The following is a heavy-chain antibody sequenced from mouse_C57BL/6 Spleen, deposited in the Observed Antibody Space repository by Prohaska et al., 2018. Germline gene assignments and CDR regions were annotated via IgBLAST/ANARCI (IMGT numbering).Heavy chain of an antibody. CDR3: ASPNWDWYVDV. D-gene: IGHD4-1*01. J-gene: IGHJ1*03. V-gene: IGHV4-1*01. CDR2: INTDSSTI. Sequence: EVKLLQSGGGLVQPGGSLKLSCAASGIAFSRYWMSWVRRAPGPGLEWIGEINTDSSTINYSPSLKDKFSIGRDNAKNTLYLQMSKVRSEDIAVYYCASPNWDWYVDVWGTGTTVTVSS. CDR1: GIAFSRYW.